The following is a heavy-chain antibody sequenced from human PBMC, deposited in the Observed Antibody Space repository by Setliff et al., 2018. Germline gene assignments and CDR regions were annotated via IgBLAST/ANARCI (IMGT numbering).Heavy chain of an antibody. D-gene: IGHD3-10*01. V-gene: IGHV4-4*08. CDR2: VYSSSSP. Sequence: SETLSLTCNVSGASISSSYWTWIRQPPGNELEWIGYVYSSSSPYYEPSLESRVTMSIDTSKNQISLQLRSLTAADTAVYYCARAYYYASGNSHNYYMDVWGKGTAVTVSS. CDR1: GASISSSY. CDR3: ARAYYYASGNSHNYYMDV. J-gene: IGHJ6*03.